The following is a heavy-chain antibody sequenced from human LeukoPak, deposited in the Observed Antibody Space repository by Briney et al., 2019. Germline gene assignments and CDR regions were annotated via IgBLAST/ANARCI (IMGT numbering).Heavy chain of an antibody. Sequence: PGGSLRLSCAASGFTFSSYSMNWVRQAPGKGLEWVSSISSSSSYIYYADSVKGRFTISRDNAKNSLYLQMNSLRAEDTAVYYCARVTWGFGELLPPLFDYWGQGTLVTVSS. D-gene: IGHD3-10*01. V-gene: IGHV3-21*01. CDR3: ARVTWGFGELLPPLFDY. CDR1: GFTFSSYS. CDR2: ISSSSSYI. J-gene: IGHJ4*02.